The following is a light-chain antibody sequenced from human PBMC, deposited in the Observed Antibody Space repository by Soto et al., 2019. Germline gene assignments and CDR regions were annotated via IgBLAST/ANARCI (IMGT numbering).Light chain of an antibody. Sequence: EIQMTQSPSTLSASVGDRVTITCRASQTIINWLAWYQQKPGKAPKLLIYKASTLEGEVPSRFSGSGSETEFTLTINSLQPDDSATYYCQQYHTYWWTFGQGTKVDMK. V-gene: IGKV1-5*03. CDR1: QTIINW. CDR2: KAS. CDR3: QQYHTYWWT. J-gene: IGKJ1*01.